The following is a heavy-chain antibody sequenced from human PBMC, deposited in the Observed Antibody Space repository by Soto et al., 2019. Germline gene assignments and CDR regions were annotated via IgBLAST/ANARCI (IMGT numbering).Heavy chain of an antibody. V-gene: IGHV3-74*01. Sequence: EVQLVESGGGLVQPGGSLRLSCAASGFTFSSYWMHWVRQAPGKGLVWVSRINSDGSSTSYADSVKGRFTISRDNAKNTLYLQMNSLRAEDTAVYYCAALGYSSSWYEAEYFQLWGQGTLVTVSS. J-gene: IGHJ1*01. CDR3: AALGYSSSWYEAEYFQL. CDR1: GFTFSSYW. CDR2: INSDGSST. D-gene: IGHD6-13*01.